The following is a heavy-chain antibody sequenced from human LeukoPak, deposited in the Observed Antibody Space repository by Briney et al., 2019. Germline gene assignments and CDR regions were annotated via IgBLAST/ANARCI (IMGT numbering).Heavy chain of an antibody. D-gene: IGHD3-3*02. J-gene: IGHJ6*03. CDR2: ISSSGNTI. V-gene: IGHV3-11*04. CDR1: GGSISSGSYY. CDR3: TRDSKSPFLFYYMDV. Sequence: LSLTCTVSGGSISSGSYYWSWIRQPAGKGLEWVSYISSSGNTIYYADSVKGRFTISRDNAKNSLYLQMNSLRAEDTSVYYCTRDSKSPFLFYYMDVWGKGTTVTVSS.